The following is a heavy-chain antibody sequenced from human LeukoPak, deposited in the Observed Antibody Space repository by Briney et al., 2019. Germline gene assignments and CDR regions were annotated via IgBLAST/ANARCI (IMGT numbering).Heavy chain of an antibody. J-gene: IGHJ3*02. CDR2: INWNGGST. CDR3: ARVSYKEGGSYSDAFDI. Sequence: GGSLRLSCAASGFTFDDYGMSWVRQAPGKGLVWVSGINWNGGSTGYADSVKGRFTISRDNAKNSLYLQMNSLRAEDTALYYCARVSYKEGGSYSDAFDIWGQGTMVTVSS. V-gene: IGHV3-20*04. CDR1: GFTFDDYG. D-gene: IGHD1-26*01.